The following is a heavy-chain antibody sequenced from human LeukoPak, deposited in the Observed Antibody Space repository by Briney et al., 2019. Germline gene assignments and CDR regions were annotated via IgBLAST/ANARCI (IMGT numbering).Heavy chain of an antibody. CDR3: AKGYSTSSVGFDY. J-gene: IGHJ4*02. CDR2: ISWDGNHT. D-gene: IGHD6-6*01. V-gene: IGHV3-43*01. CDR1: GFTFDDYT. Sequence: GGSLRLSCAVSGFTFDDYTMHWVRQAPGKCLEWVSLISWDGNHTYYVDSVKGRFTISRDNSKSSLYLQMNSLRTEDTALYYCAKGYSTSSVGFDYWGQGTPVTVSS.